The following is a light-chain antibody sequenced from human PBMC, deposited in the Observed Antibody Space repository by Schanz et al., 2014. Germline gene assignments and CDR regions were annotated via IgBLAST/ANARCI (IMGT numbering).Light chain of an antibody. V-gene: IGLV1-51*01. J-gene: IGLJ3*02. CDR3: GTWDSSLSAWV. Sequence: QSVLTQSPSVSGAPGQRVTISCTGSSSNIGAGYDVHWYQQLPGTAPKLLIYDNSRRPSGIPDRFSGSKSGTSATLGITGIQTGDEADYYCGTWDSSLSAWVFGGGTKLTVL. CDR2: DNS. CDR1: SSNIGAGYD.